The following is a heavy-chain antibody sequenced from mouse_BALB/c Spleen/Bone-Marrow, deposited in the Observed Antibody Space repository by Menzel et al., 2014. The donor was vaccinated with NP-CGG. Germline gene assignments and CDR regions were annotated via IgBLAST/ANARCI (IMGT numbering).Heavy chain of an antibody. J-gene: IGHJ2*01. D-gene: IGHD2-14*01. CDR1: GFSLTSYG. CDR3: ARGGVRRGNYFDY. V-gene: IGHV2-9*02. Sequence: VKLMESGPGLVAPSQSLSITCTVSGFSLTSYGVHWVRQPPGKGLERLGVIWAGGSTNYNSALMSRLSISKDNSKSQVFLKMNSLQTDDTAMYYCARGGVRRGNYFDYWGQGTTLTVSS. CDR2: IWAGGST.